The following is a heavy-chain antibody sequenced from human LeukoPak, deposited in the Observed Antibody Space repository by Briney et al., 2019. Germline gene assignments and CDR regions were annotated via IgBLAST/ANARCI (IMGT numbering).Heavy chain of an antibody. CDR1: GYTFTSYG. CDR2: VSTYNGNT. J-gene: IGHJ4*02. D-gene: IGHD1-26*01. V-gene: IGHV1-18*01. CDR3: ARQSTGSYYSPIDY. Sequence: ASVKVSYKASGYTFTSYGISWVRQAPGQGLEWMGWVSTYNGNTKYAQNLQGRVTTTTDTSTSTAYMELRSPRSDDTATYYCARQSTGSYYSPIDYWGQGTLVTVSS.